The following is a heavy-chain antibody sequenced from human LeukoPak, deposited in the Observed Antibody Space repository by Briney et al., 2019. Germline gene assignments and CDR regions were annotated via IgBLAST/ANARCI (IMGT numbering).Heavy chain of an antibody. J-gene: IGHJ5*02. CDR1: GGTFSSYA. CDR3: ARESNPQYGDNWFDP. V-gene: IGHV1-69*13. CDR2: IIPIFGTA. D-gene: IGHD4-17*01. Sequence: SVKVSCKASGGTFSSYAISWVRQAPGQGLEWMGGIIPIFGTANYAQKFQGRVTITADESTSTAYMELSSLRSEDTAVYYCARESNPQYGDNWFDPWGQGTLVPVSS.